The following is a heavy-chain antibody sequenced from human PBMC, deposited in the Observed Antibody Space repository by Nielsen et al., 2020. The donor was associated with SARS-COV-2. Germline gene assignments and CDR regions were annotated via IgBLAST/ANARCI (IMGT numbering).Heavy chain of an antibody. V-gene: IGHV7-4-1*02. CDR3: ARGWIVVVPAASARGDAFDI. D-gene: IGHD2-2*01. J-gene: IGHJ3*02. CDR2: INTNTGNP. CDR1: GYTFTSYA. Sequence: ASVKVSCKASGYTFTSYAMNWVRQAPGQGLEWMGWINTNTGNPTYAQGFTGRFVFSLDTSVSTAYLQISNLKAEDTAVYYCARGWIVVVPAASARGDAFDIWGQGTMVTVSS.